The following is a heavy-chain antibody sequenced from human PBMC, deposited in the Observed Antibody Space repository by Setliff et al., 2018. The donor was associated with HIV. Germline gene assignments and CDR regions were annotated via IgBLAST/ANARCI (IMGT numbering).Heavy chain of an antibody. CDR3: AGGVVLVAAHPGAFDI. J-gene: IGHJ3*02. D-gene: IGHD2-15*01. CDR1: GFTFSGQS. Sequence: GESPKISCTASGFTFSGQSMNWVRQGPGKGLEWVSYISSSSSTIYYADSVKGRFTISRDNAKNSLYLQMDSLRAEDTAVYFCAGGVVLVAAHPGAFDIWGQGTMVTVSS. V-gene: IGHV3-48*01. CDR2: ISSSSSTI.